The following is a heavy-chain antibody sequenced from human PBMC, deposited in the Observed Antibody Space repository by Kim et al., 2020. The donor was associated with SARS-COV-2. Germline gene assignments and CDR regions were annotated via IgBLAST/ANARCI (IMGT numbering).Heavy chain of an antibody. CDR2: INPNSGGT. CDR1: GYTFTGYY. Sequence: ASVKVSCKASGYTFTGYYMHWVRQAPGQGLEWMGWINPNSGGTNYAQKFQGWVTMTRDTSISTAYMELSRLRSDDTAVYYCARGIYCSGGSCYSADSYYYGMDVWGKGTTVTVSS. CDR3: ARGIYCSGGSCYSADSYYYGMDV. D-gene: IGHD2-15*01. V-gene: IGHV1-2*04. J-gene: IGHJ6*04.